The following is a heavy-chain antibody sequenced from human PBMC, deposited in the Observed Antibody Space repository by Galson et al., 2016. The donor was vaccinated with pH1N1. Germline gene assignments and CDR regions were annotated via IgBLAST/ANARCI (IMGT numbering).Heavy chain of an antibody. CDR3: TRDLGRRREF. Sequence: SVKVSCKASGYTFTRYYFHWVRQAPGQGLEWMGVIDLSDGGTTYAQKFQARVTMTRDTSTSTVYVEVYSLKSEDTSVYYCTRDLGRRREFWGQGTLVTVSS. J-gene: IGHJ4*02. V-gene: IGHV1-46*01. D-gene: IGHD1-26*01. CDR2: IDLSDGGT. CDR1: GYTFTRYY.